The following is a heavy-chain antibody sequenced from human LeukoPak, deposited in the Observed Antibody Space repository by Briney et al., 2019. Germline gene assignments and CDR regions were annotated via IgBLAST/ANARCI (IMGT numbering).Heavy chain of an antibody. J-gene: IGHJ5*02. D-gene: IGHD3-3*02. Sequence: SETLSLTCGVSGYSISSDNYWGWIRQPPGKGLEWIGTIYHSGSTYYNSSLKSRATMSVDTSMNQFSLNLNSVTAADTAVYCCARATIRNWFDPWGQGTLVTVSS. V-gene: IGHV4-38-2*01. CDR1: GYSISSDNY. CDR3: ARATIRNWFDP. CDR2: IYHSGST.